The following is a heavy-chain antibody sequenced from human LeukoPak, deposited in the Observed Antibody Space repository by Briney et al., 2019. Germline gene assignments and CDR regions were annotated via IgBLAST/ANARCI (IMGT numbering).Heavy chain of an antibody. CDR3: ATHDELVVVNAFDY. V-gene: IGHV1-24*01. D-gene: IGHD3-22*01. CDR2: FDPEDGET. CDR1: GYTLTQSS. Sequence: APVKASCKVSGYTLTQSSMHSVRQAPGTGREGMGGFDPEDGETIYAQKFQGRVTVTEDTSTYAAYRELSSLRSEDTAVYYCATHDELVVVNAFDYWGQGSLVTVCS. J-gene: IGHJ4*02.